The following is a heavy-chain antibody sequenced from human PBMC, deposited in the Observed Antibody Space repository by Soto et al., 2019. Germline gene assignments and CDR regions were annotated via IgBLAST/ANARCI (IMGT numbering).Heavy chain of an antibody. J-gene: IGHJ6*02. CDR2: INHSGST. D-gene: IGHD6-19*01. Sequence: SETLSLTCTVYGGSFSGYYWSWIRQPPGKGLEWIGEINHSGSTNYNPSLKSRVTISVDTSKNQFSLKLSSVTAADTAVYYCARGLGDSSGWPPSSYYYYGMDVWGQGTTVTVSS. V-gene: IGHV4-34*01. CDR3: ARGLGDSSGWPPSSYYYYGMDV. CDR1: GGSFSGYY.